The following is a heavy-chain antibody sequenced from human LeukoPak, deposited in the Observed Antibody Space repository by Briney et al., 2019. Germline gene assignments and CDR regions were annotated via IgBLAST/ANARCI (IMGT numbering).Heavy chain of an antibody. CDR2: IFQSVST. D-gene: IGHD6-19*01. V-gene: IGHV4-38-2*02. CDR3: ARNNSNGFDF. Sequence: SETLSLTCTVSGYSISGGYYWGWIRQPPGKGLEWIGTIFQSVSTYYNPSLKSRVTASVDTSKSQFSLKLSSVTAADTAVYYCARNNSNGFDFWSQGTLVTVSS. CDR1: GYSISGGYY. J-gene: IGHJ4*02.